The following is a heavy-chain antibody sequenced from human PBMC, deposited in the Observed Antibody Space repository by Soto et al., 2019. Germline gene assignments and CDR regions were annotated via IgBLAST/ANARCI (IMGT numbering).Heavy chain of an antibody. J-gene: IGHJ4*02. Sequence: GGSLRLSCAAFGLTLSTSSMNWVRQAPGRGLEWISYIRRHTSVTAYADSVKGRFTISRDSAKNSLYLQMDNLRVEDTAVYYWVKVADSGYYMVERCGKGTLVTVAS. CDR3: VKVADSGYYMVER. CDR1: GLTLSTSS. D-gene: IGHD3-22*01. V-gene: IGHV3-48*01. CDR2: IRRHTSVT.